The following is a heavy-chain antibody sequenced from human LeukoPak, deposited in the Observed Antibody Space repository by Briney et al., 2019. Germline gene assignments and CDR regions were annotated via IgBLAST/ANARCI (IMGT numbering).Heavy chain of an antibody. J-gene: IGHJ5*02. CDR2: IIPIFGTA. CDR1: GGTFSSYA. Sequence: SVKVSCKASGGTFSSYAISWVRQAPGQGLEWMGGIIPIFGTANYAQKFQGRVTITTDESTSTAYMELSSLRSEDTAVYYCASHSSGWYGRFDPWGQGTLVTVAS. D-gene: IGHD6-19*01. V-gene: IGHV1-69*05. CDR3: ASHSSGWYGRFDP.